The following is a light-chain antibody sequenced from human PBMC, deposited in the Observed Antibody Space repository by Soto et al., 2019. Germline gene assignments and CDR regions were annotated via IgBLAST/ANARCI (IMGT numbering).Light chain of an antibody. CDR3: LQYSSHSWT. CDR2: DAS. V-gene: IGKV1-5*01. CDR1: RSISDW. J-gene: IGKJ1*01. Sequence: DIQMPQSPSSLSPSVGDRVTITCRASRSISDWLAWYQQKPGKAPELLIFDASNLKSGVSSRFSGSGSGTEFTLTISRLQPDDVATYYCLQYSSHSWTFGQGTKVDI.